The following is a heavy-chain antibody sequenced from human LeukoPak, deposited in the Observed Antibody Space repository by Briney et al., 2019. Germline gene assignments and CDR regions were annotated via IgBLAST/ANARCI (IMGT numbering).Heavy chain of an antibody. CDR1: GYTFTSYD. CDR3: ARDYHRRYYYDSSGYQVGY. D-gene: IGHD3-22*01. Sequence: GASVKVSCKASGYTFTSYDINWVRQATGQGLEWMGWMNPNSGNTGYAQKFQGRVTMTRNTSISTAYMELSSLRSEDTAVYYCARDYHRRYYYDSSGYQVGYWGQGTLVTVSS. J-gene: IGHJ4*02. V-gene: IGHV1-8*01. CDR2: MNPNSGNT.